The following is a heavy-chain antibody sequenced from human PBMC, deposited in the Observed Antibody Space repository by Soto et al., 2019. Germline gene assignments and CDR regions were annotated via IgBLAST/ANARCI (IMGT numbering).Heavy chain of an antibody. CDR2: IIPLFGSA. CDR1: GGTFTNDP. V-gene: IGHV1-69*01. CDR3: AKARGESPMTQEDFFDF. J-gene: IGHJ4*02. Sequence: QVQLVQSGADVKKPWSSVKVSCKASGGTFTNDPISWVRQAPGQGLEWVGGIIPLFGSANYATHFMGRVTLTADESTTTVYMELRRLTSEDTAMYFCAKARGESPMTQEDFFDFWGQGTLVIVAS.